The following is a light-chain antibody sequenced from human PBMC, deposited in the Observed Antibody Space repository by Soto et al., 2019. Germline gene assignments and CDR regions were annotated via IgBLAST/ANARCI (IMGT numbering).Light chain of an antibody. V-gene: IGLV1-44*01. Sequence: QLVLTQPPSASGTPGQRVTISCSGTSSNIGSDAVHWFQQVPGTAPKLLIYTTNQRPSGVPDRFSASKSGTSASLAISGLQSEDEADYYCAAWDGTLNGWVFGGGTKLTVL. CDR2: TTN. CDR3: AAWDGTLNGWV. CDR1: SSNIGSDA. J-gene: IGLJ3*02.